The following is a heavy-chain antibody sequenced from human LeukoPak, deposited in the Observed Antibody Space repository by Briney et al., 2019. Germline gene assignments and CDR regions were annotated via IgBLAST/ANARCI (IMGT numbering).Heavy chain of an antibody. CDR1: GFTFGDYA. J-gene: IGHJ5*02. CDR2: IRRKADGGTT. CDR3: FRSNWCEP. Sequence: GRSLRLSCTASGFTFGDYAMSWVRQAPGEGLEWVGFIRRKADGGTTEYAASVKGRFTISRDDSKSIAYLQRNSLKTEDTGVYYCFRSNWCEPWGEGNLGTVSS. V-gene: IGHV3-49*04.